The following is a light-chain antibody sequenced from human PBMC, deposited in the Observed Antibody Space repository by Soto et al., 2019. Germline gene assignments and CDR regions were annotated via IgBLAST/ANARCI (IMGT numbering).Light chain of an antibody. CDR1: QSVSSN. CDR3: QQYNNWPRT. J-gene: IGKJ1*01. CDR2: GAS. Sequence: EIVMNQSPATLSASPGERATLSCRASQSVSSNLAWYQQKPGQTPRLLIYGASTRATGIPARFSGSGSGTEFTLTISSLQSEDFAVYYCQQYNNWPRTFGQGTKVDIK. V-gene: IGKV3-15*01.